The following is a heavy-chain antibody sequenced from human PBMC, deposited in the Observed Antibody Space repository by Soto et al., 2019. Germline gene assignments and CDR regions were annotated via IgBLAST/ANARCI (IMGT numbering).Heavy chain of an antibody. CDR1: GGTFSSYA. CDR2: IIPIFGTA. V-gene: IGHV1-69*06. D-gene: IGHD2-2*02. Sequence: SVKVSCKASGGTFSSYAISWVRQAPGQGLEWMGGIIPIFGTANYAQKFQGRVTITADKSTSTAYMELSSLRSEDTAVYYCARGRADIVVVPAAIQPHHYYYGMDVWGQGTTVTVSS. J-gene: IGHJ6*02. CDR3: ARGRADIVVVPAAIQPHHYYYGMDV.